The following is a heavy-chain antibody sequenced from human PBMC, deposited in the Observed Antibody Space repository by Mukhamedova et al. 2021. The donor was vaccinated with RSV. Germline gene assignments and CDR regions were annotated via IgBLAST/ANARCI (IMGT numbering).Heavy chain of an antibody. CDR3: VRGRGQRRFPPGPHHAEYF. D-gene: IGHD1-1*01. CDR1: SGYA. CDR2: ISYDEINK. J-gene: IGHJ1*01. V-gene: IGHV3-30*01. Sequence: SGYAMHWVRQAPGKGLEWVAVISYDEINKYYADSVKGRFTISRDNSQTTLYLQMNSLKVDDTAVYYCVRGRGQRRFPPGPHHAEYF.